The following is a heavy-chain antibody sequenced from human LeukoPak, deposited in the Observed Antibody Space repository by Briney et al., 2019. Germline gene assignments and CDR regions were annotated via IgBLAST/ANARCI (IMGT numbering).Heavy chain of an antibody. CDR3: ARVIAVARSAPNRHPPPNKIDY. CDR2: MNPNSGNT. V-gene: IGHV1-8*01. CDR1: GYTFTSYD. J-gene: IGHJ4*02. Sequence: GASVKVSCKASGYTFTSYDINWVRQATGQGLEWMGWMNPNSGNTGYAQKFQGRVTMTRNTSISTAYMELSSLRSEDTAVYYCARVIAVARSAPNRHPPPNKIDYWGQGTLVTVSS. D-gene: IGHD6-19*01.